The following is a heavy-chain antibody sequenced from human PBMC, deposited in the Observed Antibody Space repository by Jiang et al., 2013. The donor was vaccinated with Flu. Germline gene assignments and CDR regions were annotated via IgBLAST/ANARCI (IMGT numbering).Heavy chain of an antibody. V-gene: IGHV5-51*01. CDR2: IYPGDSDT. D-gene: IGHD3-22*01. CDR3: ARHAAITMIVGAFDI. J-gene: IGHJ3*02. Sequence: IGWVRQMPGKGLEWMGIIYPGDSDTRYSPSFQGQVTISADKSISTAYLQWSSLKASDTAMYYCARHAAITMIVGAFDIWGQGTMVTVSS.